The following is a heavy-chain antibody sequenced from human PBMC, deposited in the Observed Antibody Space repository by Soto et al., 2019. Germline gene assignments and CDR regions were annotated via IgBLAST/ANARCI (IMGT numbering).Heavy chain of an antibody. CDR1: GFTFSSHV. CDR3: VRDSYGQLVFDHWHFDL. D-gene: IGHD6-6*01. CDR2: ISADGGTT. Sequence: EVQLVESGGGLVQPGGSLRLSCSGTGFTFSSHVMHWVRQAPGRGLEYVAIISADGGTTFYGDSVKGRFTISRDNFRDTLYLQMSSLTIEDTAVFFCVRDSYGQLVFDHWHFDLWGRGTLVTVSS. V-gene: IGHV3-64D*08. J-gene: IGHJ2*01.